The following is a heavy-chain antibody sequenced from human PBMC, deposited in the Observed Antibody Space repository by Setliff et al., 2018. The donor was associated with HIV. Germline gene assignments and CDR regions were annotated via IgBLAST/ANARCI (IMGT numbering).Heavy chain of an antibody. CDR2: INHSGST. V-gene: IGHV4-34*01. J-gene: IGHJ4*02. Sequence: PSETLSLTCAVYGGPFSAYYWSWIRQPPGKGLEWIGEINHSGSTNYNPSLKSRVTISVDTSKNQFSLKLSPVTAADTAVYYCARGGEIGPAATVRYFDYWGQGTLVTVSS. D-gene: IGHD2-2*01. CDR1: GGPFSAYY. CDR3: ARGGEIGPAATVRYFDY.